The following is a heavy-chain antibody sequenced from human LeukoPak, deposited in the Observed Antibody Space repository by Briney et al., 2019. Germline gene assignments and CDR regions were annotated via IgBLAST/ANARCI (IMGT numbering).Heavy chain of an antibody. Sequence: GGSLRLSCAASGFTFSSYAMSWVRQAPGKGLEWVSAISGSGGSTYYADSVKGRFTISRDNSKNTLYLQMNSLRAEDTAVYYCAKGGQPNYYYYGMDVWGQGTTVTVSS. D-gene: IGHD2-2*01. CDR3: AKGGQPNYYYYGMDV. CDR2: ISGSGGST. CDR1: GFTFSSYA. J-gene: IGHJ6*02. V-gene: IGHV3-23*01.